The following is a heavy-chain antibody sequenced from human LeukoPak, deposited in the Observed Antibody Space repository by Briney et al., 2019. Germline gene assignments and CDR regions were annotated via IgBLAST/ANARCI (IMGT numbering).Heavy chain of an antibody. CDR2: ISVSGDNT. D-gene: IGHD3-22*01. V-gene: IGHV3-23*01. CDR3: AKGSYYDSSGSFYFDY. J-gene: IGHJ4*02. CDR1: GFTFSSYA. Sequence: GRSLRLSCAASGFTFSSYAMSWVRHAPGKGLEWVSGISVSGDNTYYADSVKGRFTISRDNSKNTLYVQVNSLGTEDTAAYYCAKGSYYDSSGSFYFDYWGQGTLVTVSS.